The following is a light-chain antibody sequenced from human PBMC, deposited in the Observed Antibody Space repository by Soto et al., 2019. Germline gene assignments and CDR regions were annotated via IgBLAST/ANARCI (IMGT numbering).Light chain of an antibody. Sequence: EIVLTQSPGTLSLSPGERVTLSCRASQSVAAAYLAWYQHKPGQAPRLLIYGASSRATGIPDRISGSGSGTDFTLTISRLEPEDFAVYYCQQYGGSRWTFGQGIKVEAK. CDR1: QSVAAAY. V-gene: IGKV3-20*01. CDR3: QQYGGSRWT. CDR2: GAS. J-gene: IGKJ1*01.